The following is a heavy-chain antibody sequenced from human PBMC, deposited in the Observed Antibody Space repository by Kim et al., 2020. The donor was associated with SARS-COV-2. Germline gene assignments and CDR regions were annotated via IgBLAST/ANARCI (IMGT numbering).Heavy chain of an antibody. D-gene: IGHD2-21*02. J-gene: IGHJ6*02. Sequence: GGSLRLSCAASGFTFSSYAMHWVRQAPGKGLEWVAVISYDGSNKYYADSVKGRFTISRDNSKNTLYLQMNSLRAEDTAVYYCARDLLGVVTAHYYYYGMDVWGQGNTGTLSS. V-gene: IGHV3-30*04. CDR3: ARDLLGVVTAHYYYYGMDV. CDR1: GFTFSSYA. CDR2: ISYDGSNK.